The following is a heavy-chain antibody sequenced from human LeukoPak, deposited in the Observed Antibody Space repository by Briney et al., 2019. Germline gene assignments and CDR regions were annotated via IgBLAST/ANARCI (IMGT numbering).Heavy chain of an antibody. J-gene: IGHJ4*02. CDR2: ISGSGDNT. V-gene: IGHV3-23*01. CDR1: GFSFRTYG. CDR3: ARHVVAVGFDY. Sequence: PGGSLRLSCAASGFSFRTYGMSWVRQAPGKRLEWVSGISGSGDNTHNADFVKGRFTISRDNAKNSLYLQMNSLRVEDTAVYYCARHVVAVGFDYWGQGTLVTVSS. D-gene: IGHD3-22*01.